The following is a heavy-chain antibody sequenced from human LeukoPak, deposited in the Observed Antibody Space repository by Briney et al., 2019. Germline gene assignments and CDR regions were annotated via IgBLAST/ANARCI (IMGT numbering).Heavy chain of an antibody. D-gene: IGHD6-19*01. CDR2: IKSKTDGGTT. CDR1: GFXFSNAW. CDR3: VGQWLVLPGGFDY. Sequence: PGGSLRLSCAASGFXFSNAWMSWVRQAPGKGLEWVGGIKSKTDGGTTDYAAPVKGRFTISRDDSKNTLYLQMNSLKTEDTAVYYCVGQWLVLPGGFDYWGQGTLVTVSA. J-gene: IGHJ4*02. V-gene: IGHV3-15*01.